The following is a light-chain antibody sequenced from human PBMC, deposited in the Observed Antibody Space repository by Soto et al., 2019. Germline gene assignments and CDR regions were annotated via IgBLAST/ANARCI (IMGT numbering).Light chain of an antibody. Sequence: QSVLTQPPSVSAAPGQKVTISCSGSSSNIGNNYVSWYQQFPGTAPKLLIYGNDQRPSGIPDRFSGSKAGTSATLGITGLQTGDEADYYCGTWDSSLSVVAFGEGTKVTVL. CDR3: GTWDSSLSVVA. CDR1: SSNIGNNY. CDR2: GND. V-gene: IGLV1-51*01. J-gene: IGLJ2*01.